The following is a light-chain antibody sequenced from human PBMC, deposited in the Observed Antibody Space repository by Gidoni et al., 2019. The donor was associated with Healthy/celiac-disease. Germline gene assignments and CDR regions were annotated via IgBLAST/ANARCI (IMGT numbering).Light chain of an antibody. Sequence: SYELTQPPSVSVSPGQTAIITCSGDNLGDKYACWYQQKPGQSPVLVIYQDSKRPSGIPERFSGSNSGNTATLTISGTQAMDEADYYCQAWDSSIHVVFGGGTKLTVL. CDR3: QAWDSSIHVV. V-gene: IGLV3-1*01. J-gene: IGLJ2*01. CDR1: NLGDKY. CDR2: QDS.